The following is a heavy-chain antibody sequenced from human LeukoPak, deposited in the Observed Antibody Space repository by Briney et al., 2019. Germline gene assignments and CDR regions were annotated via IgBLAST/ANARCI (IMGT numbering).Heavy chain of an antibody. CDR2: IYYTGTT. J-gene: IGHJ3*01. V-gene: IGHV4-59*08. Sequence: SETLSPTCTVSGGSISGTYYWSWIRQPPGKGLEWIGYIYYTGTTDSNPSLKSRVTISLDTSKNRFSLNLSSVTAADTAVYYCARRWVYDKRAFDAWGQGTMVPVSS. CDR3: ARRWVYDKRAFDA. CDR1: GGSISGTYY. D-gene: IGHD3-16*01.